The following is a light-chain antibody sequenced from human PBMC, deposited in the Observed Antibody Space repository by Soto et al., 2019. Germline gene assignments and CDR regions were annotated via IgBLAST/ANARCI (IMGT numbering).Light chain of an antibody. CDR1: EDINNY. Sequence: DIQLTQSPSSLSASVGDRVTITCQATEDINNYLNWYQQKPGKAPKLLIYDASNLEAGVPSRFRGSGSGTDFTFTISSLQPEDIATYYCQQYDNLPITFGQGTRLEI. J-gene: IGKJ5*01. CDR3: QQYDNLPIT. CDR2: DAS. V-gene: IGKV1-33*01.